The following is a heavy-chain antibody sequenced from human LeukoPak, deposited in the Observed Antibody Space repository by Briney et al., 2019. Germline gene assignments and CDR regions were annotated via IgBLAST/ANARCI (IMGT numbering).Heavy chain of an antibody. CDR1: GFTFSSYW. Sequence: GGSLRLSCAASGFTFSSYWMNWVRQAPGKGLEWVAFIRYDGSNKYYADPVKGRFTISRDNSKNTLYLQMNSLRAEDTAVYYCAKRYCSSTSCYNYYYYMDVWGKGTTVTVSS. V-gene: IGHV3-30*02. CDR3: AKRYCSSTSCYNYYYYMDV. CDR2: IRYDGSNK. D-gene: IGHD2-2*02. J-gene: IGHJ6*03.